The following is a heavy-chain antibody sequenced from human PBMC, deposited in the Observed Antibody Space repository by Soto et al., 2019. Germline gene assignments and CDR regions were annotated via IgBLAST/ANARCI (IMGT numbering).Heavy chain of an antibody. V-gene: IGHV3-23*01. CDR3: AKHAEYQLVSWFDP. J-gene: IGHJ5*02. D-gene: IGHD2-2*01. Sequence: EGQLLESGGGLVQPGGSPRPSCAGSGFSFSTYAMSWVRQAPGKGLEWVSGISAGGGNTYYADSVRGRFTISRDNSKDTLYLQITSLRAEDTAFYYCAKHAEYQLVSWFDPWGQGTLVTVSS. CDR1: GFSFSTYA. CDR2: ISAGGGNT.